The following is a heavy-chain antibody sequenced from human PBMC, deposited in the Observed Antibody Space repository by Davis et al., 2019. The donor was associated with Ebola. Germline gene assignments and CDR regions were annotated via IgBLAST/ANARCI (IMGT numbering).Heavy chain of an antibody. CDR3: ARGRKLSSGWLNWFDP. J-gene: IGHJ5*02. CDR1: GGTFSSYA. CDR2: IIPIFGTA. V-gene: IGHV1-69*13. Sequence: SVKVSCKASGGTFSSYAISWVRQAPGQGLEWMGGIIPIFGTANYAQKFQGRVTITADESTSTAYMELSSLRSEDTAVYYCARGRKLSSGWLNWFDPWGQGTLVTVSS. D-gene: IGHD6-19*01.